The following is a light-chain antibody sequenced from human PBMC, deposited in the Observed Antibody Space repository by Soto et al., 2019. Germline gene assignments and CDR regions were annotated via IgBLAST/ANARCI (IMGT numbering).Light chain of an antibody. J-gene: IGLJ1*01. CDR1: SSDVGSYNY. V-gene: IGLV2-14*01. CDR2: EVT. Sequence: QSALTQPASVSGSPGQSITISCTGTSSDVGSYNYVCWHQQHPGQAPKLMIYEVTYRASGVPDRFSASKSGNTASLTISGLQAGDEADYYCSSYRSSSTYVFGTGTKLTVL. CDR3: SSYRSSSTYV.